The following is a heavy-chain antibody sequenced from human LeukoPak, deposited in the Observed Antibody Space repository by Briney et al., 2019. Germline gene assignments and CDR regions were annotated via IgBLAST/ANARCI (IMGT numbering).Heavy chain of an antibody. V-gene: IGHV1-2*02. Sequence: ASVKVSCKASGYTFTGYYMHWVRQAPGQGLEWMGWINPKSGGTNYAQNFQGRVTMTRDTSISTAYMELSGLRSDDRAVYYCVSDAIAAAGTGGWGQGTLVTVSS. D-gene: IGHD6-13*01. CDR1: GYTFTGYY. CDR3: VSDAIAAAGTGG. J-gene: IGHJ4*02. CDR2: INPKSGGT.